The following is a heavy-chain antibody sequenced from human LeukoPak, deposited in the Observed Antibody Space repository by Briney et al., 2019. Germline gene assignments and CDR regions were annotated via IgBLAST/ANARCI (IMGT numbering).Heavy chain of an antibody. CDR1: GFTFSSYA. CDR3: AKDGRYYDSSGYSYDY. J-gene: IGHJ4*02. D-gene: IGHD3-22*01. Sequence: GGSLRLSCAASGFTFSSYAIHWVRQAPGKGLEWVAVISFDGTDAFYADSVKGRFTISRDNSKNTLYLQMNSLRAEDTAVYYCAKDGRYYDSSGYSYDYWGQGTLVTVSS. CDR2: ISFDGTDA. V-gene: IGHV3-30*04.